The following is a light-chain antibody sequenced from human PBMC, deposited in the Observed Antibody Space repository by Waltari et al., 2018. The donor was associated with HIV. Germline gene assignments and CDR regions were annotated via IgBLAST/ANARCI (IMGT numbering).Light chain of an antibody. V-gene: IGLV3-25*03. CDR2: RDS. J-gene: IGLJ2*01. Sequence: SSDLTQAPSVSVSPGQTASISCSGHELANQHVHWYQEKAGQATVLVISRDSERPLGIPERFSGSRSGSLATLTITGVLADDEADYYCQAAAPSGTSVAFGGGTKLTVL. CDR1: ELANQH. CDR3: QAAAPSGTSVA.